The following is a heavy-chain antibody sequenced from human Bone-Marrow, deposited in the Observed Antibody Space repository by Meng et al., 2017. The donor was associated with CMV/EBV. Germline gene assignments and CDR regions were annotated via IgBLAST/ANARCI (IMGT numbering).Heavy chain of an antibody. J-gene: IGHJ3*02. D-gene: IGHD3-3*01. Sequence: SQTLSLTCAVYGGSFSGYYWSWIRQPPGKGLEWIGEINHSGSTNYNPSLKSRVTISVDTSKNQFSLKLSSVTAADTAVYYCASFKIFGVVTDAFDIWGQGTMVTVSS. V-gene: IGHV4-34*01. CDR3: ASFKIFGVVTDAFDI. CDR2: INHSGST. CDR1: GGSFSGYY.